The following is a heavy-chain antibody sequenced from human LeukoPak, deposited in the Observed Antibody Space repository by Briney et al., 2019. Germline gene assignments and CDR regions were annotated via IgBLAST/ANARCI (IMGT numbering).Heavy chain of an antibody. CDR3: AREGEAGGKDV. Sequence: GGSLRLSCAASGFTFSSYEMNWVRQAPGKGLEWVSYISSSGSTIYYADSVKGRFTISRDNAKNSLYLQMNSLRAEDTAVYYCAREGEAGGKDVWGQGNTVTVSS. D-gene: IGHD3-16*01. CDR2: ISSSGSTI. V-gene: IGHV3-48*03. CDR1: GFTFSSYE. J-gene: IGHJ6*01.